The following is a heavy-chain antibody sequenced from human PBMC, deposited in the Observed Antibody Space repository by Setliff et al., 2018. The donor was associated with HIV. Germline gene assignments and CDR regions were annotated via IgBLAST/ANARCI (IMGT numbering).Heavy chain of an antibody. J-gene: IGHJ4*02. Sequence: GGSLRLSCAASGFTFSNYAMSWVRQAPGKGLEWVSYISSSGTTIYYADSVKGRFTISRDNAKNSLYLQMNSLRVEDTAVYYCATDCAVVGGTGSLDSWGQGTLVTVSS. V-gene: IGHV3-48*04. CDR2: ISSSGTTI. CDR3: ATDCAVVGGTGSLDS. D-gene: IGHD1-26*01. CDR1: GFTFSNYA.